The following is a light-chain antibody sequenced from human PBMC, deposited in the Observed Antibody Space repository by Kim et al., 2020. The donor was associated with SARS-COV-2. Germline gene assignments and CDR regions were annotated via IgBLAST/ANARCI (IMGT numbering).Light chain of an antibody. CDR3: SSYTSSTTL. J-gene: IGLJ2*01. V-gene: IGLV2-14*03. CDR2: DVN. CDR1: SSDVGGYNY. Sequence: QSALTQPASVSGSPGQSITISCTGISSDVGGYNYVSWYQQHPGKAPKLIIYDVNDRPSGVSNRFSGSKSGNTASLTISGLQAEDEGDYYCSSYTSSTTLFGGGTQLTVL.